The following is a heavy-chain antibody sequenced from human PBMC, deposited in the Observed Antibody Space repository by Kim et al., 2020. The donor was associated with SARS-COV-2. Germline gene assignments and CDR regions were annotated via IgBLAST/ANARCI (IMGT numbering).Heavy chain of an antibody. CDR3: AKESGSGSYYAWTYYYYGXXX. D-gene: IGHD3-10*01. CDR1: GFTFSSYG. Sequence: GGSLRLSCAASGFTFSSYGMHWVRQAPGKGLEWVAVISYDGSNKYYADSVKGRFTISRDNSKNTLYLQMNSLRAEDTAVYYCAKESGSGSYYAWTYYYYGXXXWGQGTTVTVSS. V-gene: IGHV3-30*18. J-gene: IGHJ6*02. CDR2: ISYDGSNK.